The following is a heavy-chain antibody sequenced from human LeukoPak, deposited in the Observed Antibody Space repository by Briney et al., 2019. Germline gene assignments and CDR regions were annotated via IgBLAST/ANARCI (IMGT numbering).Heavy chain of an antibody. V-gene: IGHV4-39*01. Sequence: SETLSLTCTVSGGSVSSGSYYWGWIRQPPGKGLEWIGNIYYTGSAYYNPSLRSRVALSVDTSKNQFSLKLSSVTVADTAVYYCARGHSPVTTKVSYFQHWGQGTLVTVSS. D-gene: IGHD4-17*01. CDR2: IYYTGSA. J-gene: IGHJ1*01. CDR3: ARGHSPVTTKVSYFQH. CDR1: GGSVSSGSYY.